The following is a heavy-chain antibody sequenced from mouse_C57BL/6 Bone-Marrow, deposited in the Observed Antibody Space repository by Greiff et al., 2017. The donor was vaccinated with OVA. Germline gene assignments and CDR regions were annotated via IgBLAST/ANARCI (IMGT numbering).Heavy chain of an antibody. CDR2: IDPENGDT. Sequence: VQLQQSGAELVRPGASVKLSCTASGFNIKDDYMHWVKQRPEQGLEWIGWIDPENGDTEYASKFQGKATIPADTSSSTAYLQLSSLTSEDTAVYYCTAYYGNYWFAYWGQGTLVTVSA. V-gene: IGHV14-4*01. D-gene: IGHD2-10*01. J-gene: IGHJ3*01. CDR1: GFNIKDDY. CDR3: TAYYGNYWFAY.